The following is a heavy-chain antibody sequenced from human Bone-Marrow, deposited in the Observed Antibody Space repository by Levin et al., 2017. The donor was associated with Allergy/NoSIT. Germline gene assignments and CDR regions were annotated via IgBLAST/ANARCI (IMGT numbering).Heavy chain of an antibody. J-gene: IGHJ4*02. D-gene: IGHD3-3*01. CDR3: AKDGPKRFLEWLFDY. Sequence: SCAASGFTFDDYAMHWVRQAPGKGLEWVSGITWNSGSIAYADSVKGRFTISRDNAKNSLYLQMNSLRAEDTAMYYCAKDGPKRFLEWLFDYWGQGTLVTVSS. V-gene: IGHV3-9*01. CDR2: ITWNSGSI. CDR1: GFTFDDYA.